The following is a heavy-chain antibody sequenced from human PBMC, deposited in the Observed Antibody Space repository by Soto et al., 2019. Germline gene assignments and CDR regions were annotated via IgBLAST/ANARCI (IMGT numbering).Heavy chain of an antibody. Sequence: EVQLVESGGGLVQPGGSLRLSCAASGFTFSNYWMSWVRQXPXXGLEWVANIKQDGSEKYYVDSVKGRFTISRDNAKXSLYLQMNSLRAEXTXVYYCARMIPFRGFDYWGQGTLVTVSS. CDR2: IKQDGSEK. CDR3: ARMIPFRGFDY. V-gene: IGHV3-7*01. D-gene: IGHD3-16*01. J-gene: IGHJ4*02. CDR1: GFTFSNYW.